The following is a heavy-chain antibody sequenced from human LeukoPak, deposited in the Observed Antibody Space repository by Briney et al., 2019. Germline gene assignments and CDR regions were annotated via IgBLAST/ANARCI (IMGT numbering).Heavy chain of an antibody. CDR3: TRDYGDYSNLVGPD. CDR2: ISAYNGNT. CDR1: GYSFTSYG. Sequence: ASVQVSCKASGYSFTSYGITWVRQAPGQGLEWVGWISAYNGNTNYAQKFKDRVTLATDTLTSAAYMELRSLRSDDTAVYFCTRDYGDYSNLVGPDWGQGTLVTVSS. D-gene: IGHD4-17*01. V-gene: IGHV1-18*01. J-gene: IGHJ4*02.